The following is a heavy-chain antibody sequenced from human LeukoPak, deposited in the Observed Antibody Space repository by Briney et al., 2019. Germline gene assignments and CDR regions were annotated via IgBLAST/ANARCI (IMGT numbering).Heavy chain of an antibody. Sequence: GGSLRLSCAASGFTFSSYSMNWVRQAPGKGLEWVSSISSSSSYIYYADSLQGRFTISRDNAKNSLYLQMNSLRAEDTALYYCASGYSSGWYTRGSEYFQHWGQGTLVTVSS. J-gene: IGHJ1*01. V-gene: IGHV3-21*01. CDR2: ISSSSSYI. D-gene: IGHD6-19*01. CDR3: ASGYSSGWYTRGSEYFQH. CDR1: GFTFSSYS.